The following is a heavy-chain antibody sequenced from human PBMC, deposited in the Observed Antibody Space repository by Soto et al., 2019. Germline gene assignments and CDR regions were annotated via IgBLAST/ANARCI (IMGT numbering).Heavy chain of an antibody. CDR1: GGSISSGDYY. D-gene: IGHD3-10*01. CDR2: IYYSGST. V-gene: IGHV4-30-4*01. Sequence: SETLSLTCTVSGGSISSGDYYWSWIRQPPGKGLEWIGYIYYSGSTYYNPSLKSRVTISVDTSKNQFSLKLSSVTASDTAVYYCARGHLWFGETANFDYWGQGTLVTVSS. J-gene: IGHJ4*02. CDR3: ARGHLWFGETANFDY.